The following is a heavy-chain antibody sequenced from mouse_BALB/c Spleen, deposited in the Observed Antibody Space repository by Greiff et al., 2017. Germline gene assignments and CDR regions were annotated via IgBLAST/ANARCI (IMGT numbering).Heavy chain of an antibody. D-gene: IGHD2-10*02. CDR1: GFSLTSYG. CDR3: ARYGNHYAMDY. CDR2: IWAGGST. J-gene: IGHJ4*01. V-gene: IGHV2-9*02. Sequence: VQVVESGPGLVAPSQSLSITCTVSGFSLTSYGVHWVRQPPGKGLEWLGVIWAGGSTNYNSALMSRLSISKDNSKSQVFLKMNSLQTDDTAMYYCARYGNHYAMDYWGQGTSVTVSS.